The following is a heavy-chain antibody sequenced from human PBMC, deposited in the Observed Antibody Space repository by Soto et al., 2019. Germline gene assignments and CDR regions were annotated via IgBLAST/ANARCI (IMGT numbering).Heavy chain of an antibody. V-gene: IGHV3-21*01. CDR3: ARGSGLEYQLLYLWWFDP. CDR2: ISSSSSYI. CDR1: GFTFSSYS. J-gene: IGHJ5*02. D-gene: IGHD2-2*02. Sequence: NPGGSLRLSCAASGFTFSSYSMNWVRQAPGKGLEWVSSISSSSSYIYYADSVKGRFTISRDNAKNSLYLQMNSLRAEDTAVYYCARGSGLEYQLLYLWWFDPWGQGTLVTVSS.